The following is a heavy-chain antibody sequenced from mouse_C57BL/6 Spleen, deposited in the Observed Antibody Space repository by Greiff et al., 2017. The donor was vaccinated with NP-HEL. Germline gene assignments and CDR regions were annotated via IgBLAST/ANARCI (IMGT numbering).Heavy chain of an antibody. D-gene: IGHD2-4*01. CDR2: IHLNSGST. V-gene: IGHV1-64*01. CDR3: ARPVGDYGDYFDY. J-gene: IGHJ2*01. Sequence: QVQLQQPGAELVKPGASVKLSCKASGYTFTSYWMHWVKQRPGQGLEWIGMIHLNSGSTNYNEKFKSKATLTVDKSSSTAYMQLSSLTSEDSAVYYCARPVGDYGDYFDYWGQGTTLTVSS. CDR1: GYTFTSYW.